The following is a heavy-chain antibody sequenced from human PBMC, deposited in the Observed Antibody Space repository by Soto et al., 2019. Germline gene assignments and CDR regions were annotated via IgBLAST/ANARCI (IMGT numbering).Heavy chain of an antibody. CDR3: ARRGIAAAGTVHYYYGMDV. J-gene: IGHJ6*02. V-gene: IGHV5-51*01. Sequence: GESLKISCQGSGYSFTSYWIGWVRKMSGKGLEWMGIIYPGDSDTRCSPSFQGQVTISADKSISTAYLQWSSLKASDTAMYYCARRGIAAAGTVHYYYGMDVWGQGTTVTVSS. CDR1: GYSFTSYW. D-gene: IGHD6-13*01. CDR2: IYPGDSDT.